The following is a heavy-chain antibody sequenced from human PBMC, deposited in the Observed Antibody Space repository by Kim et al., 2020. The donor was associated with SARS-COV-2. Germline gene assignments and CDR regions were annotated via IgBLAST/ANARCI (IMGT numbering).Heavy chain of an antibody. CDR2: IDTNTGNP. D-gene: IGHD3-10*01. Sequence: ASVKVSCKASGYTFTTYAICWLRQAPGQGPEWMGWIDTNTGNPTYVQGFRGRFVFSVDTSVSTAYLEISSLNLEDTAVYYGARDIYVSQSYPLNYWGQGTLVTVSS. V-gene: IGHV7-4-1*02. J-gene: IGHJ4*02. CDR1: GYTFTTYA. CDR3: ARDIYVSQSYPLNY.